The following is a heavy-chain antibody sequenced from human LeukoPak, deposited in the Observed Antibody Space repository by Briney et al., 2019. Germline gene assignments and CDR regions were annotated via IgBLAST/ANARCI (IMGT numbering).Heavy chain of an antibody. D-gene: IGHD1-26*01. V-gene: IGHV3-74*01. J-gene: IGHJ4*02. CDR1: GFAFSNYW. Sequence: QPGGSLRLSCAASGFAFSNYWMHWVRQAPGKGLMWVSRINSDGSITSYADSVKGRFTISRDNSKNTLYLQMNSLRAEDTAVYYCGKDRTKSSLGPTDWGQGTLVTVSS. CDR2: INSDGSIT. CDR3: GKDRTKSSLGPTD.